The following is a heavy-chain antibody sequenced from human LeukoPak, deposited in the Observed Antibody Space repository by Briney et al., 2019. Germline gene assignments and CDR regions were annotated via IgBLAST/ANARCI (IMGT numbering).Heavy chain of an antibody. D-gene: IGHD6-6*01. CDR3: ARLSSTLYYSMDV. CDR2: IQNSAIYRAKI. CDR1: GGSISSYY. Sequence: SETLSLTCAVSGGSISSYYWTWIRQPPGKGLEWVGYIQNSAIYRAKIKSSPSLQSRVSLSIDTSKNQVSLTVNSVTAADTALYYCARLSSTLYYSMDVWGPGTAVTVSS. J-gene: IGHJ6*02. V-gene: IGHV4-59*08.